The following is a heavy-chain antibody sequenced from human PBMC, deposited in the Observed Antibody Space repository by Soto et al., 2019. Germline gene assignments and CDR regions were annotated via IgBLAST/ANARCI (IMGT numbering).Heavy chain of an antibody. CDR3: ARRYGYSFDY. V-gene: IGHV4-59*08. Sequence: SETLSLTCTVSGGSISSYYWSWIRQPPGKGLEWIGYIYYSGSTNYNPSPKSRVTISVDTSKNQFSLKLSSVTAADTAVYYCARRYGYSFDYWGQGTLVTVSS. J-gene: IGHJ4*02. CDR2: IYYSGST. CDR1: GGSISSYY. D-gene: IGHD1-1*01.